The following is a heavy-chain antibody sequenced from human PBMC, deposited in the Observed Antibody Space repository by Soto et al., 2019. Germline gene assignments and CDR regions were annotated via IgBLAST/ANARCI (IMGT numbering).Heavy chain of an antibody. CDR1: GFPSSTYGFSTYA. CDR2: ITGSGGHS. Sequence: EVQLLHSGGGLVQPGGSLRLSCLASGFPSSTYGFSTYAMTWVRQPPGKGLEWVSEITGSGGHSYYADSVKGRFTISRDNSRNTLFLQMDSLRADDTAVYFCAKGTSSEFLLSFDDWGHGTLVTVSS. J-gene: IGHJ4*01. CDR3: AKGTSSEFLLSFDD. D-gene: IGHD3-10*01. V-gene: IGHV3-23*01.